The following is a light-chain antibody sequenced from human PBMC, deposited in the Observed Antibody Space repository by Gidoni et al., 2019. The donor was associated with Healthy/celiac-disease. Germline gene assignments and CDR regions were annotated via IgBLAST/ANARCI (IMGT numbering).Light chain of an antibody. CDR1: QSISSY. J-gene: IGKJ2*01. CDR2: AAS. Sequence: DIQMTQPPSSLSASVGDRVTITCRASQSISSYLNWYQQKPGKAPKLLIYAASSLQSGVPSRFSGSGSGTDFTLTISSLQPEDFATYYCQQSYSNPYTFGQGTKLEIK. V-gene: IGKV1-39*01. CDR3: QQSYSNPYT.